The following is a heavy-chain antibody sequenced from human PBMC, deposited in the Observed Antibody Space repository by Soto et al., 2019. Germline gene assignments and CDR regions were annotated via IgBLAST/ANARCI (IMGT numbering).Heavy chain of an antibody. J-gene: IGHJ6*02. CDR1: GASVSSNSAT. D-gene: IGHD2-2*01. V-gene: IGHV6-1*01. Sequence: SQTLSLTCAISGASVSSNSATWNWIRQSPSRGLEWLGRTYFRSKWYNDYAVSVISRITINPDTSENQFSLQLNSVTPEDTGMYYCARDSVSSTSYYYYFGMDVWGQGTTVTVSS. CDR2: TYFRSKWYN. CDR3: ARDSVSSTSYYYYFGMDV.